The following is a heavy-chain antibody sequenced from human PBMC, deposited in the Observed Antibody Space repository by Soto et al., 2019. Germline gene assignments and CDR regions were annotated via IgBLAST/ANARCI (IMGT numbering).Heavy chain of an antibody. CDR2: IYHTGTT. V-gene: IGHV4-38-2*01. Sequence: SETLSLTCAVSGDSISNGYYWAWIRQPPGKGLEWVASIYHTGTTYYNPSLTSRVTISVDTSKNQFSLRLSSVTAADSAVYYCARLIEVGTTYFDYWGQGTLVTVSS. J-gene: IGHJ4*02. CDR1: GDSISNGYY. D-gene: IGHD1-26*01. CDR3: ARLIEVGTTYFDY.